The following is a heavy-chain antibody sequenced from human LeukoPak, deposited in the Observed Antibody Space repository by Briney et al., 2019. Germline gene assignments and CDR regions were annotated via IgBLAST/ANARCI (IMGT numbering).Heavy chain of an antibody. Sequence: PSETLSLTCTVSGGSISSYYCSSIRQPPRKGLEWSVYIYYTGSTNYSPSLKSRVTISLDTSKYQFSLKLSSVTAADTAVYYCARALYYGGNSAVVYYMDVWGKGTTVTISS. J-gene: IGHJ6*03. CDR3: ARALYYGGNSAVVYYMDV. CDR1: GGSISSYY. CDR2: IYYTGST. V-gene: IGHV4-59*01. D-gene: IGHD4-23*01.